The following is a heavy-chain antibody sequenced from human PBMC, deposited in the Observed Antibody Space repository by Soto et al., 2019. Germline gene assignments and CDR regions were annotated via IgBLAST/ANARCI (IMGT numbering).Heavy chain of an antibody. Sequence: SVKVSCKASGGTFSSYAISWVRQAPGQGLEWMGGIIPIFGTANYAQKFQGRVTITADESTSTAYMELSSLRSEDTAVYYCASENGSWYIPIDYWGQGTLVTVSS. D-gene: IGHD1-20*01. CDR3: ASENGSWYIPIDY. CDR2: IIPIFGTA. CDR1: GGTFSSYA. J-gene: IGHJ4*02. V-gene: IGHV1-69*13.